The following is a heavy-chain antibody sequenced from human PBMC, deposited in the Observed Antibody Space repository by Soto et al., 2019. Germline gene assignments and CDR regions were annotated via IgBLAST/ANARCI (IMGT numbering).Heavy chain of an antibody. Sequence: RWSLRLSCAASGFTFSSYSMNWVRQAPGKGLEWVSSISSSSSYIYYADSVKGRFTISRDNAKNSLYLQMNSLRAEDTAVYYCARVWGILTGYSLYGMDVWGQGTTATDPS. CDR2: ISSSSSYI. CDR1: GFTFSSYS. J-gene: IGHJ6*02. D-gene: IGHD3-9*01. V-gene: IGHV3-21*01. CDR3: ARVWGILTGYSLYGMDV.